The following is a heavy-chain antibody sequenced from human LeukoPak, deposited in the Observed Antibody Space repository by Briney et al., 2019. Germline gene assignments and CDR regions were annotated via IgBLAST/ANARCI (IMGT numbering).Heavy chain of an antibody. J-gene: IGHJ5*02. D-gene: IGHD3-10*01. CDR3: AREGSSGNWFDP. CDR2: MNPNSGNT. V-gene: IGHV1-8*01. Sequence: ASVKVSCKASGYTFTSYDINWVRQATGQGLEWMGWMNPNSGNTDYAQKFQGRVTMTRNTSISTAYMELSSLRSEDTAVYYCAREGSSGNWFDPWGQGTLVTVSS. CDR1: GYTFTSYD.